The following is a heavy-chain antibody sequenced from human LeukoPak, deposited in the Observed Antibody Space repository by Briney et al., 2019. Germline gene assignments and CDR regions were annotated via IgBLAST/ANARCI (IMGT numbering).Heavy chain of an antibody. Sequence: GGSLRLSRAASGFTFSSYGMHWVRQAPGKGLEWVAFIRYDGSNKYYADSVKGRFTISRDNSKNTLYLQMNSLRAEDTAVYYCAKDLEQQLVLDWFDPWGQGTLVTVSS. V-gene: IGHV3-30*02. J-gene: IGHJ5*02. D-gene: IGHD6-13*01. CDR1: GFTFSSYG. CDR2: IRYDGSNK. CDR3: AKDLEQQLVLDWFDP.